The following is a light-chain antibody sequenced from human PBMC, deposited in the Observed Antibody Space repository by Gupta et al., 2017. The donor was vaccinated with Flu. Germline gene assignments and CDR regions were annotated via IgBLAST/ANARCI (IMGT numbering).Light chain of an antibody. CDR3: AAWDDSLGSYV. CDR2: RNT. V-gene: IGLV1-47*01. CDR1: SSNIGSAY. J-gene: IGLJ1*01. Sequence: SCSGSSSNIGSAYVFWYQQLPGTAPKLLIYRNTQRPSGVPDRFSGSTSGTSASLAVGGLRSEDEADYYCAAWDDSLGSYVFGTGTRVTVL.